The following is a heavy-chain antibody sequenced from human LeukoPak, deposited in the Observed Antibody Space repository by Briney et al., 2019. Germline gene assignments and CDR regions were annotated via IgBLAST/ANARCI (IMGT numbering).Heavy chain of an antibody. J-gene: IGHJ5*02. CDR2: IIPIFGTA. Sequence: GASVKVSCKASGGTFSSYAISWVRQAPGQGLEWMGGIIPIFGTANYAQKFQGRVTITTDESTSTAYMELSSLRSEDTAVYYCARRLRSGGWFYPWGQGTLVTVSS. CDR1: GGTFSSYA. CDR3: ARRLRSGGWFYP. D-gene: IGHD4-17*01. V-gene: IGHV1-69*05.